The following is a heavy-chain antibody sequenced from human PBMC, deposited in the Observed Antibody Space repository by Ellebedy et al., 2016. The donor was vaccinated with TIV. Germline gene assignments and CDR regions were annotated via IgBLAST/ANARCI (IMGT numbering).Heavy chain of an antibody. D-gene: IGHD6-19*01. CDR1: GGSISTYY. CDR2: IYYSGSA. CDR3: ARDVGFSSGWYYFDY. J-gene: IGHJ4*02. V-gene: IGHV4-59*01. Sequence: MPSETLSLTCTVSGGSISTYYWSWIRQPPGKGLEWIGYIYYSGSADYNPSLKSRVTMSLDTSKNQFSLKLTSVTAADTAVYYCARDVGFSSGWYYFDYWGQGTLVTVSS.